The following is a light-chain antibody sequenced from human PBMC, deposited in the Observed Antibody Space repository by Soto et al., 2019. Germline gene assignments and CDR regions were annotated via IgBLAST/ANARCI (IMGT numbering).Light chain of an antibody. Sequence: EIVLTQSPATLSLSPGERATLSCRASQSVSSYLVWYQQKPGQAPRLRIYDASNRATGVPARFSGSGSGTDFTLTISRLEPEDGAVYYCQERYNGLTFGGGTKVEIK. CDR3: QERYNGLT. V-gene: IGKV3-11*01. CDR2: DAS. CDR1: QSVSSY. J-gene: IGKJ4*01.